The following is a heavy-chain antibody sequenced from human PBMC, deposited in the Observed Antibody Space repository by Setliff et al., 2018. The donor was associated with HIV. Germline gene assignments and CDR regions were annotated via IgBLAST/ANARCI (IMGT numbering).Heavy chain of an antibody. Sequence: QPGGSLRLSCAASGFTFSTYEMNWVRQAPGKGLEWVSYISGSGGTIYYADSVRGRFTISRDDAKESPYLQMNSLGAEDTAVYYCARSRGIGDYHWDVWGTGTTVTVSS. J-gene: IGHJ6*03. CDR3: ARSRGIGDYHWDV. CDR2: ISGSGGTI. D-gene: IGHD3-10*01. CDR1: GFTFSTYE. V-gene: IGHV3-48*03.